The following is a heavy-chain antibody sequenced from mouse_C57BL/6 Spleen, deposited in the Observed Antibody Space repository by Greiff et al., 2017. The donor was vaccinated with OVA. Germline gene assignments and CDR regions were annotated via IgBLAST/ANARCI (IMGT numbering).Heavy chain of an antibody. J-gene: IGHJ2*01. CDR2: ICRGGGT. CDR1: GFSLTSYG. D-gene: IGHD1-1*01. CDR3: AKTDYGSSFDY. V-gene: IGHV2-5*01. Sequence: QVQLQQSGPGLVQPSQSLSITCTVSGFSLTSYGVHWVRQSPGKGLEWLGVICRGGGTAYNAAFMSRLSITKDNSKSQVFFKMNSLQADDTAIYYCAKTDYGSSFDYWGQGTTLTVSS.